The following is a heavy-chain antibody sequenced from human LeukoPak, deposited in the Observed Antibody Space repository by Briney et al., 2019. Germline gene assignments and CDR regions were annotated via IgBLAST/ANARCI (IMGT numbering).Heavy chain of an antibody. CDR3: ARHVVISF. Sequence: GGSLRLSCAASGFTFSSYWMTWVRQAPGKGLEWVANIREDGTEKNYVDSVKGGFTISRDNAKNSLFLQMSNLRDDDTAIYYCARHVVISFWGQGTLVTVSS. CDR2: IREDGTEK. J-gene: IGHJ4*02. V-gene: IGHV3-7*01. D-gene: IGHD2-21*01. CDR1: GFTFSSYW.